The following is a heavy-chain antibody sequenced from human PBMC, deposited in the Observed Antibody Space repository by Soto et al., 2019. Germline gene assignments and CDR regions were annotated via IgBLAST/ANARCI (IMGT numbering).Heavy chain of an antibody. V-gene: IGHV3-30*18. J-gene: IGHJ4*02. CDR1: GFTFSSYG. CDR2: ISYDGSNK. CDR3: AKEGGAAAGTFDY. Sequence: QVQLVESGGGVVQPGRSLRLSCAASGFTFSSYGMHWVRQAPGKGLEWVAVISYDGSNKYYADSVKGRFTISRDNSKNALYLQMSSLRAEDTAVYYCAKEGGAAAGTFDYWGQGTLVTVSS. D-gene: IGHD6-13*01.